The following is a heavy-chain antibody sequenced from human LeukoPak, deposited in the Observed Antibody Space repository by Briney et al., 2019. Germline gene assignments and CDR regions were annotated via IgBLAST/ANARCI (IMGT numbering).Heavy chain of an antibody. CDR1: GTFXXXA. CDR2: IIPILGIA. V-gene: IGHV1-69*04. D-gene: IGHD6-6*01. J-gene: IGHJ4*02. CDR3: ARGVNIAARPNFDY. Sequence: GTFXXXAISWVRQAPGQGLEWMGRIIPILGIANYAQKFQGRVTITADKSTSTAYMELSSLRSEDTAVYYCARGVNIAARPNFDYWGQGTLVTVSS.